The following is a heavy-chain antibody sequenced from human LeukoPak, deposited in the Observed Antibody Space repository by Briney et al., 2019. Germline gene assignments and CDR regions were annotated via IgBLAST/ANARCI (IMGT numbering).Heavy chain of an antibody. V-gene: IGHV4-39*01. D-gene: IGHD3-3*01. CDR3: WRHRALRRFYEWMGWFDP. Sequence: SETLSLTCTVSGGSISSSSYYWGWIRQPPGKGLEWSGSIYYSGSTYYNPPLKSRDTISVDTSKNQFPLKVSTVTAADTAVYYCWRHRALRRFYEWMGWFDPWGQGTLVTVSS. CDR2: IYYSGST. CDR1: GGSISSSSYY. J-gene: IGHJ5*02.